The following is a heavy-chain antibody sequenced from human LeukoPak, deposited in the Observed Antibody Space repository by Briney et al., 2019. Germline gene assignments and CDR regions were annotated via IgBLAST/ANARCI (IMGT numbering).Heavy chain of an antibody. CDR3: ARERKDSSGYQHDAFDI. V-gene: IGHV1-2*04. D-gene: IGHD3-22*01. Sequence: GESLKISCKASGYTFTGYYMHWVRQAPGQGLEWMGWINPNSGGTNYAQKFQGWVTMTRDTSISTAYMELSGLRSDDTAVYYCARERKDSSGYQHDAFDIWGQGTMVTVSS. CDR1: GYTFTGYY. J-gene: IGHJ3*02. CDR2: INPNSGGT.